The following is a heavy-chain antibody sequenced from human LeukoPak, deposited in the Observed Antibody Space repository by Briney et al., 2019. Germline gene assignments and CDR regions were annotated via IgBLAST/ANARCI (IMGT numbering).Heavy chain of an antibody. V-gene: IGHV3-53*01. CDR2: IYSGGST. D-gene: IGHD3-9*01. J-gene: IGHJ6*03. CDR1: GFSVGSNY. Sequence: GGPLRLSCAASGFSVGSNYMTWVRQAPGKGLECVSVIYSGGSTYYADSVKGRFTISRDNAKNSLYLQMNSLRAEDTAVYYCARRANYDILTGYYKGYYYYMDVWGKGTTVTVSS. CDR3: ARRANYDILTGYYKGYYYYMDV.